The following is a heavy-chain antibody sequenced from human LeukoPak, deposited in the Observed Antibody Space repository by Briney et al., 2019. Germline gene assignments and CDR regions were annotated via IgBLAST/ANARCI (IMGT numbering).Heavy chain of an antibody. V-gene: IGHV4-39*07. Sequence: SETLSLTCTVSGGSISSSSYYWGWMRQPPGKGLEWIGSIYYSGSTYYNPSLKSRVTISVDTSKNQFSLKLSSVTAADTAVYYCARQGDGDLDYWGQGTLVTVSS. CDR1: GGSISSSSYY. CDR3: ARQGDGDLDY. D-gene: IGHD4-17*01. CDR2: IYYSGST. J-gene: IGHJ4*02.